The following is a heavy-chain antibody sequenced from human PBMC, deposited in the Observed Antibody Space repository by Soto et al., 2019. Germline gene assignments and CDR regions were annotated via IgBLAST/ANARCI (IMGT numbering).Heavy chain of an antibody. V-gene: IGHV1-18*01. CDR3: ARLYSSGWPRRYSDY. D-gene: IGHD6-19*01. CDR2: ISAFNGAT. CDR1: GYTFTRFG. Sequence: ASVKVSCKASGYTFTRFGISWVRQDPGQGLDWMGRISAFNGATNYAQKFQDTITMTTDTPTSTAYMELRSLRSDDTAVYYCARLYSSGWPRRYSDYWGQGTLVTVST. J-gene: IGHJ4*02.